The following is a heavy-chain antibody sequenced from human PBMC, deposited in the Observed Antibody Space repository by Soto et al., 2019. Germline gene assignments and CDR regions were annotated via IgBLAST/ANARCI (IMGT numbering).Heavy chain of an antibody. CDR3: ARRYSSAFDI. D-gene: IGHD6-13*01. J-gene: IGHJ3*02. CDR2: IYYSGGT. V-gene: IGHV4-30-4*08. Sequence: SDTLSLTCTFGGRSIGSDYSIWSWVRQYPGKGLEWIGYIYYSGGTYYNPSLKSRVTISVDTSKNQFSLKLSSVTAADTAVYYCARRYSSAFDIWGQGTMVT. CDR1: GRSIGSDYSI.